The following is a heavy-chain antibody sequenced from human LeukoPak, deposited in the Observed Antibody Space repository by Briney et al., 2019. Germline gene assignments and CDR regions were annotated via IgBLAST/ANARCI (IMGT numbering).Heavy chain of an antibody. V-gene: IGHV3-23*01. CDR1: GFTFSSYA. Sequence: GGSLRLSCAASGFTFSSYAMSWVRQAPGKGLEWVSAISGSGGSTYYADSVKGRFTISRDNSKNTLYLQMNSLRAEDTAVYYCARVSGYSYGNFLYYYMDVWGKGTTVTISS. J-gene: IGHJ6*03. CDR3: ARVSGYSYGNFLYYYMDV. D-gene: IGHD5-18*01. CDR2: ISGSGGST.